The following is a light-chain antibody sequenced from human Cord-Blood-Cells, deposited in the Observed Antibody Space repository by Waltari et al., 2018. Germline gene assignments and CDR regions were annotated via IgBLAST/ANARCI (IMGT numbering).Light chain of an antibody. V-gene: IGLV2-23*01. CDR3: CSYAGSSTWV. Sequence: QSALTQPASVSGSPGQSITISCPGPSSDVGSYTLVPWYQQHPGKAPKHMIYEGSKRPSGVSNRFSGSKSGNTASLTISGLQAEDEADYYCCSYAGSSTWVFGGGTKLTVL. J-gene: IGLJ3*02. CDR2: EGS. CDR1: SSDVGSYTL.